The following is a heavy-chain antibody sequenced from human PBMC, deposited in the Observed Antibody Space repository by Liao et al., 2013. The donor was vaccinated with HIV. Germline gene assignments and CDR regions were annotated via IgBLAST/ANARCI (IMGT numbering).Heavy chain of an antibody. Sequence: QVQLQQWGEGLLTTSETLSLTCAVYGGSLSGYFWTWIRQSPGKGLEWIGEINRGGSTNYNPSLKSRVTMSIDTSKTRFSLRLRSVTAADTAVYFCARDLGQLVRDGVLPLYYMDVWGKGTTVTVSS. V-gene: IGHV4-34*01. J-gene: IGHJ6*03. D-gene: IGHD6-13*01. CDR3: ARDLGQLVRDGVLPLYYMDV. CDR2: INRGGST. CDR1: GGSLSGYF.